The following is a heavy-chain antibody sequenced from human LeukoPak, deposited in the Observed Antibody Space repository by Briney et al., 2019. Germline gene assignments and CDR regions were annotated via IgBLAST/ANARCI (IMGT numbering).Heavy chain of an antibody. CDR3: ARACRGATCYVLMASDAFDI. CDR1: GYPFTRYN. Sequence: GASVKVSCKASGYPFTRYNMHWGRHAPGQGLEWVGMINPSGGSASYAQKFQGRVTMTRDMSKSTVYMELSNLRSEDTAVYDCARACRGATCYVLMASDAFDIWGQGTMVTVSS. J-gene: IGHJ3*02. CDR2: INPSGGSA. D-gene: IGHD2-2*01. V-gene: IGHV1-46*03.